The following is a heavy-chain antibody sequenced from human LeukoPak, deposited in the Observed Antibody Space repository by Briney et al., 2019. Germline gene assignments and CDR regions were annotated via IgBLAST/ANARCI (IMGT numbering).Heavy chain of an antibody. J-gene: IGHJ4*02. V-gene: IGHV4-39*01. CDR3: ARFAIYDYVWGSYRSTQYYFDY. CDR2: IYYTGNT. CDR1: GGSISSRTNS. Sequence: SETLSLTCAVSGGSISSRTNSWGWIRQPPGKGLEWIGSIYYTGNTYYNPSLKSRVTISVDTSKNQFSLKLSSVTAADTAVYYCARFAIYDYVWGSYRSTQYYFDYWGQGTLVTVSS. D-gene: IGHD3-16*02.